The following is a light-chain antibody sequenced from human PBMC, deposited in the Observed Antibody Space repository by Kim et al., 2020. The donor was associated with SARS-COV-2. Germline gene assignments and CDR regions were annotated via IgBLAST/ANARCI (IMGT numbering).Light chain of an antibody. CDR3: QVWDSSTWV. Sequence: SMALGQTARITCGGNNIGSKNVLWYQQKPGQAPVLVIYRDSNRPSGIPERFSGSNSGNTATLTISRAQAGDEADYYCQVWDSSTWVFGGGTQLTVL. CDR1: NIGSKN. CDR2: RDS. J-gene: IGLJ3*02. V-gene: IGLV3-9*01.